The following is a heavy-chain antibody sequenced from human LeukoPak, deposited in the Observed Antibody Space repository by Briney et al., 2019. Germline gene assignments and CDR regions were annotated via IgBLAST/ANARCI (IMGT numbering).Heavy chain of an antibody. CDR2: INTDGTVT. J-gene: IGHJ4*02. V-gene: IGHV3-74*01. D-gene: IGHD1-1*01. Sequence: QSGGSLRLSCAASGFTFSKYWMLWVRQAPGKGLESVSRINTDGTVTTYADSVKGRFTVSRDNADNTMFLQMNSVRDEDTAVYYCATKLCLAPPPDSWGQGTPVTVSS. CDR3: ATKLCLAPPPDS. CDR1: GFTFSKYW.